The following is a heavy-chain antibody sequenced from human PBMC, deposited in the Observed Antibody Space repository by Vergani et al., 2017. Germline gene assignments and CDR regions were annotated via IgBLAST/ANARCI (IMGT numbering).Heavy chain of an antibody. CDR3: ARQSTFCGGDCFYVAVED. CDR1: GYTFTNDW. V-gene: IGHV5-51*01. J-gene: IGHJ3*01. D-gene: IGHD2-21*02. CDR2: IYPDDSVA. Sequence: EVRLVQSGAVVKKSGESLKISCQASGYTFTNDWIGWVRQLPGEGFEWMGVIYPDDSVAKYSPSFQGRVTLSVDLSISTAYLHSKSLEASDSAMYYCARQSTFCGGDCFYVAVEDWGQGTMVTVSS.